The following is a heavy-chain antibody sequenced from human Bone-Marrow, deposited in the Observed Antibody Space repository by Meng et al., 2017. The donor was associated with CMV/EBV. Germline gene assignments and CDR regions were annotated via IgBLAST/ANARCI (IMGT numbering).Heavy chain of an antibody. CDR2: ISGSGGST. Sequence: LCCAGSGFSFSSYAMSWVRQAPGKGLEWVSAISGSGGSTYYADSVKGRFTISRDNSKNTLYLQMNSLRAEDTAVYYCAKAGSVPAGYWGQGTLVTVSS. CDR3: AKAGSVPAGY. CDR1: GFSFSSYA. J-gene: IGHJ4*02. D-gene: IGHD6-19*01. V-gene: IGHV3-23*01.